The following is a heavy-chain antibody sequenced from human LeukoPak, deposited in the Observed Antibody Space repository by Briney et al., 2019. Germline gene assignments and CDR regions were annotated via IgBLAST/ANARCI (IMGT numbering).Heavy chain of an antibody. J-gene: IGHJ4*02. CDR1: GFTFSSYA. V-gene: IGHV3-23*01. CDR2: ISGSGGRT. Sequence: GGSLRLSCAASGFTFSSYAMSWVRQAPGKGLEWVSAISGSGGRTYYTDSVKGRFTISRDNSKNTLYLQMNSLRAEDTAVYYCAKDHFTREKNVMITFGGVIVIPHYWGQGTLVTVSS. D-gene: IGHD3-16*02. CDR3: AKDHFTREKNVMITFGGVIVIPHY.